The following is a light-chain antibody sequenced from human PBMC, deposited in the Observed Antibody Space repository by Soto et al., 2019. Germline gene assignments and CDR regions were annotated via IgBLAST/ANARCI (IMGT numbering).Light chain of an antibody. CDR3: QQSYSTPIT. Sequence: DIPMTQSPSSVSASVGDRVTITCRASQSISSYLNWYQQKPGKAPKLLIYAASSLQSGVPSRFSGSGSGTDFTLTISSLQPEDFATYYCQQSYSTPITFGQGTRLEI. CDR1: QSISSY. CDR2: AAS. V-gene: IGKV1-39*01. J-gene: IGKJ5*01.